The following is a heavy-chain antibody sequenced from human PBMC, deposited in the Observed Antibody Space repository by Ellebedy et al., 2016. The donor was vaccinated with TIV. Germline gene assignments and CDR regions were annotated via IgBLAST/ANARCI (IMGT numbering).Heavy chain of an antibody. V-gene: IGHV3-23*01. CDR2: ISGSGGST. Sequence: GGSLRLSXAASGFTFSSYAMSWVRQAPGKGLEWVSAISGSGGSTYYADSVKGRFTISRDNSKNTLYLQMNSLRAEDTAVYYCANLHSSGYLEYFQHWGQGTLVTVSS. J-gene: IGHJ1*01. D-gene: IGHD3-22*01. CDR3: ANLHSSGYLEYFQH. CDR1: GFTFSSYA.